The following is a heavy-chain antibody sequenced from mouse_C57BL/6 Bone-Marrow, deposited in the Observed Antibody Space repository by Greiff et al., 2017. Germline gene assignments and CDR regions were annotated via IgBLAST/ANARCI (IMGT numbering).Heavy chain of an antibody. Sequence: VQLQQPGAELVMPGASVKLSCKASGYTFTSYWMHWVKQRPGQGLEWIGEIDPSDSYTNYNQKFKGKSTLTVDKSSSPAYMHLRSLTSEDSAVYYCAYDYDGNWYFDVWGTGTTVTVSS. D-gene: IGHD2-4*01. CDR2: IDPSDSYT. J-gene: IGHJ1*03. V-gene: IGHV1-69*01. CDR1: GYTFTSYW. CDR3: AYDYDGNWYFDV.